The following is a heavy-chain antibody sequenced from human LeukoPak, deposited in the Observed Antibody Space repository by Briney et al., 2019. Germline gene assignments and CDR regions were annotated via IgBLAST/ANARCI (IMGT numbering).Heavy chain of an antibody. J-gene: IGHJ4*02. CDR3: AQALGGWYGGYYFDY. D-gene: IGHD6-19*01. CDR2: ISGSGGST. CDR1: GFTFSSYA. Sequence: GGSLRLSCAASGFTFSSYAMSWVRQAPGKGLEWVSAISGSGGSTYYADSVKGRFTISRDNSKNTLYLQMNSLRAEDTAVYYCAQALGGWYGGYYFDYLGQGTLVTVSS. V-gene: IGHV3-23*01.